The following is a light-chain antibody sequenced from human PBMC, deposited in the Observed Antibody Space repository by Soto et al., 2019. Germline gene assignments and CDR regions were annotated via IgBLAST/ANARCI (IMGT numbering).Light chain of an antibody. J-gene: IGKJ2*01. CDR2: GAS. CDR3: QQTYSTPYV. CDR1: QTINNY. Sequence: DIQLTQSPPPLSASVGDRVTITCRASQTINNYVNWYQQEAGKAPKLLIYGASSLQSGVPSRFSGSGFGTEFTLTISSLQSEDFVIYYCQQTYSTPYVFGGGTKLDI. V-gene: IGKV1-39*01.